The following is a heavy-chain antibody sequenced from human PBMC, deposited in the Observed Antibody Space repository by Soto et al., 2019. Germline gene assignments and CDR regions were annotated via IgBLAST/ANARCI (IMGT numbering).Heavy chain of an antibody. V-gene: IGHV4-34*01. J-gene: IGHJ3*02. CDR1: GGSFSGYY. Sequence: PSETLSLTCAVYGGSFSGYYWSWIRQPPGKGLEWIGEINHSGSTNYNPSLKSRVTISVDTSKNQFSLKLSSVTAADTAVYYCARGGRYSSSWSRGDAFDIWGQGTMVTVSS. D-gene: IGHD6-13*01. CDR3: ARGGRYSSSWSRGDAFDI. CDR2: INHSGST.